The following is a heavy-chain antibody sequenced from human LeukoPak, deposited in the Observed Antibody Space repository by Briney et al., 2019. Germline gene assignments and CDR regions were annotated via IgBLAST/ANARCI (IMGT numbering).Heavy chain of an antibody. V-gene: IGHV3-7*01. CDR1: GFTFSTYW. CDR3: ARGDRRFEY. D-gene: IGHD2-21*01. Sequence: PGGSLRLSCAASGFTFSTYWMTWVRQAPGKGLEWVANIKEDGTEEYYVDSVKGRFTISRDNAKNSLSLQMKSLRPEDTAVYYCARGDRRFEYWGQGALVTVSS. J-gene: IGHJ4*02. CDR2: IKEDGTEE.